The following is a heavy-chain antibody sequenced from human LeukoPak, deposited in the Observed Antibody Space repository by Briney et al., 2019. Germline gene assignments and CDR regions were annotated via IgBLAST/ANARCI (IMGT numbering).Heavy chain of an antibody. V-gene: IGHV3-23*01. Sequence: GGSLRLSCAASVFDLSTYAMTWVRQAPAKGLEWVSSIRIGGGGTYYAGSVKGRFTISRDNSENTLHLQMNNLRVGDTAKYFCARCMVLSQGWCNWFDPWGQGTLVTVSS. J-gene: IGHJ5*02. CDR2: IRIGGGGT. D-gene: IGHD6-13*01. CDR1: VFDLSTYA. CDR3: ARCMVLSQGWCNWFDP.